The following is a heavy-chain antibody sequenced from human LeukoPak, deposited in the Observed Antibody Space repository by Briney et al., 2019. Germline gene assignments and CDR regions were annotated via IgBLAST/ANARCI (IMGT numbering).Heavy chain of an antibody. CDR2: IHYSGST. J-gene: IGHJ6*03. CDR3: ARGYCSGGSCYSYYYYNYMDV. D-gene: IGHD2-15*01. Sequence: PGGSLRLSCAASGFTFSSYAMSWVRQPPGKGLEWIGSIHYSGSTNYNPSLKSRVTISVDTSKNQFSLKLSSVTAADTAVYYCARGYCSGGSCYSYYYYNYMDVWGKGTTVTVSS. CDR1: GFTFSSYA. V-gene: IGHV4-39*07.